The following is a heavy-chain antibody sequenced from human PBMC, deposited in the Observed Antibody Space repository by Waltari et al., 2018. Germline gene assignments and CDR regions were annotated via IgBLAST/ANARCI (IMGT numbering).Heavy chain of an antibody. CDR1: GFTFSGYR. Sequence: EVQLVESGGGLVQPGGSLRLSGVASGFTFSGYRMNWVRQAPGKGLEWVSYSSSSSSTIYYADSLKGRFTISRENAKNSLYLQMNSLRAEDTAVYYCARGGPQSDYWGQGALVTVSS. CDR3: ARGGPQSDY. D-gene: IGHD3-16*01. J-gene: IGHJ4*02. CDR2: SSSSSSTI. V-gene: IGHV3-48*01.